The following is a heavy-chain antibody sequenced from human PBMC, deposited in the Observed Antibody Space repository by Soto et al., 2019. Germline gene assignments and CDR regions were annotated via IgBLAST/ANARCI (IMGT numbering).Heavy chain of an antibody. V-gene: IGHV3-30*04. D-gene: IGHD3-22*01. Sequence: QVQLVESGGGVVQPERSQRLSCTASKFTFASYVMHWVRQAPGEGLEWVALISVDGTNKYYADSVKGRFTISRDNSKNTRYLQMNSLRPEDTAVYYCAREMIPMIMGGMSAMDVWGQGTTVTVS. CDR1: KFTFASYV. CDR2: ISVDGTNK. J-gene: IGHJ6*02. CDR3: AREMIPMIMGGMSAMDV.